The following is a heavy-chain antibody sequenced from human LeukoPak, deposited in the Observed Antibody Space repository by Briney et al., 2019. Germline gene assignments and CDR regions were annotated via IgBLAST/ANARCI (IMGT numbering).Heavy chain of an antibody. CDR1: GFPFSIYE. Sequence: GGSLRLSCAVSGFPFSIYEMNWVRQAPGKGLEWVSTISGSGDTTYFADSVKGRFTISRDNSKNRLYLQMNSLRDEDTAVYYCAKDRGYNYPFRYFDYWGQGTLITVSS. V-gene: IGHV3-23*01. D-gene: IGHD5-24*01. CDR2: ISGSGDTT. J-gene: IGHJ4*02. CDR3: AKDRGYNYPFRYFDY.